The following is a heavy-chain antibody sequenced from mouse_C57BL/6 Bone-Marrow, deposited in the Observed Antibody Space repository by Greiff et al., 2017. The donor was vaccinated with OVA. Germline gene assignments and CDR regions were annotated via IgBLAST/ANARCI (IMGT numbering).Heavy chain of an antibody. J-gene: IGHJ4*01. V-gene: IGHV5-12*01. CDR1: GFTFSDYY. CDR2: ISNGGGST. CDR3: ASFSMDY. Sequence: DVHLVESGGGLVQPGGSLKLSCAASGFTFSDYYMYWVRQTPEKRLEWVAYISNGGGSTYYPDTVKGRFTISRDNAKNTLYLQMSRLKSEDTAMYYCASFSMDYWGQGTSVTVSS.